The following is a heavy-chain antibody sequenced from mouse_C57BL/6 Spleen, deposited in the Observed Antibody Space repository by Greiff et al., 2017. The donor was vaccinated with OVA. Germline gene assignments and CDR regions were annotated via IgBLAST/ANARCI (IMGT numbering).Heavy chain of an antibody. J-gene: IGHJ2*01. CDR2: ISYDGSN. V-gene: IGHV3-6*01. CDR1: GYSITSGYY. Sequence: DVKLQESGPGLVKPSQSLSLTCSVTGYSITSGYYWNWIRQFPGNKLEWMGYISYDGSNNYNPSLKNRISITRDTSKNQFFLQLNSVTTEDTATYYCARERDYGGYFDDWGQGTTLTVSS. D-gene: IGHD1-2*01. CDR3: ARERDYGGYFDD.